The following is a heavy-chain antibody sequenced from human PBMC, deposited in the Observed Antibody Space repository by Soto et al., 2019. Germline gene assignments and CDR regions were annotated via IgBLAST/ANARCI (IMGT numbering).Heavy chain of an antibody. CDR2: IKSKTDGGTT. J-gene: IGHJ6*02. CDR1: GFTFSNAW. V-gene: IGHV3-15*01. CDR3: TTDQGDIVVVVAATPNGMDV. Sequence: EVQLVESGGGLVKPGGSLRLSCAASGFTFSNAWMSWVRQAPGKGLEWVGRIKSKTDGGTTDYAAPVKGRVTISRDDSKNTLYLQMNSLKNEDTAVYYCTTDQGDIVVVVAATPNGMDVWGQGTTVTVS. D-gene: IGHD2-15*01.